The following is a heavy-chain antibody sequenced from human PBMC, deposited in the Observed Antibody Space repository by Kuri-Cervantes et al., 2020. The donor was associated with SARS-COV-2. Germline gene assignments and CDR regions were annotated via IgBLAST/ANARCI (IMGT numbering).Heavy chain of an antibody. Sequence: GGSLRLSCAASGFTFSSYAMHWVRQAPGKGLEYVSAISSNGGSTYYADSVKGRFTISRDNSKNTLYLQMGSLRAEDMAVYYCARAVVDTEFDYWGQGTLVTVSS. D-gene: IGHD6-19*01. CDR3: ARAVVDTEFDY. CDR1: GFTFSSYA. CDR2: ISSNGGST. J-gene: IGHJ4*02. V-gene: IGHV3-64*02.